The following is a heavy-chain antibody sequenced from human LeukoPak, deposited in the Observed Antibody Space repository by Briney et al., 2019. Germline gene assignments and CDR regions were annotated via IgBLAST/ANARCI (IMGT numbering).Heavy chain of an antibody. D-gene: IGHD1-26*01. CDR3: ARLNSGSYYHYYYYYMDV. CDR2: IYTSGST. CDR1: GGSISSGSYY. J-gene: IGHJ6*03. Sequence: SETLSLTCTVSGGSISSGSYYWSWIRQPAGKGLEWIGRIYTSGSTNYNPSLKSRVTISVDTSKNQFSLKLSSVTAADTAVYYCARLNSGSYYHYYYYYMDVWGKGTTVTVSS. V-gene: IGHV4-61*02.